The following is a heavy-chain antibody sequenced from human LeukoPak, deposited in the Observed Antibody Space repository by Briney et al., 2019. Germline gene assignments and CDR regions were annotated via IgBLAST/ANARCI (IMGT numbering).Heavy chain of an antibody. Sequence: PGGSLILSCAASGFTFSSYSMNWVRQAPGRGLGWVSSIRSNSSNIYYADSERRRFTISSDNARTPRFLQMNSLRAEDTAVYYCARKKRVVAGTFGTLNDYWGQGTLVTVSS. CDR1: GFTFSSYS. V-gene: IGHV3-21*01. CDR3: ARKKRVVAGTFGTLNDY. J-gene: IGHJ4*02. D-gene: IGHD2-15*01. CDR2: IRSNSSNI.